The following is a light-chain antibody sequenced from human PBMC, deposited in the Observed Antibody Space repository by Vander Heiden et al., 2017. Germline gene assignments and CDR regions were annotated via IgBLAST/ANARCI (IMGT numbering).Light chain of an antibody. J-gene: IGKJ4*01. Sequence: DIVLPQSPATLSLSPGERATLSCRASQSVSSYLAWYQQKPGQAPRLLIYDATNRATGIPARFSGSGSGTDFTLTISSLEPEDFAVYYCQQRSNWPPTFGGGTKVEIK. CDR2: DAT. CDR3: QQRSNWPPT. CDR1: QSVSSY. V-gene: IGKV3-11*01.